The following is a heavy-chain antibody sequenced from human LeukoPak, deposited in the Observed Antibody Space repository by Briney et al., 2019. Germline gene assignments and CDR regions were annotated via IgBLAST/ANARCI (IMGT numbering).Heavy chain of an antibody. J-gene: IGHJ4*02. Sequence: PGGSLRLSCAASGFTFSSYAMHWVRQAPGKGLEWVAVISLDGSYKYYADSVKGRFTISRDNSKNTLYLQMNSLRAEDTAVYFCARSPRYCSGGSCYHFDYWGQGTLVTVSS. D-gene: IGHD2-15*01. CDR1: GFTFSSYA. CDR3: ARSPRYCSGGSCYHFDY. CDR2: ISLDGSYK. V-gene: IGHV3-30*04.